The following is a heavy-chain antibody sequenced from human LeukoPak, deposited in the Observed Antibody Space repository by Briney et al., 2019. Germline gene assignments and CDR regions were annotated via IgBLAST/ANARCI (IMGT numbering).Heavy chain of an antibody. Sequence: SETLSLTRTVSGCSISSGYYWGWIRQPPGKGLEGIGSIYHRGSTYYNPSLKSRVTISVDTSKNQFSLRLSSVTAAHTPVYSCARLSIAAARAYSGPGTLVTVSS. D-gene: IGHD6-13*01. CDR3: ARLSIAAARAY. V-gene: IGHV4-38-2*02. CDR1: GCSISSGYY. J-gene: IGHJ4*02. CDR2: IYHRGST.